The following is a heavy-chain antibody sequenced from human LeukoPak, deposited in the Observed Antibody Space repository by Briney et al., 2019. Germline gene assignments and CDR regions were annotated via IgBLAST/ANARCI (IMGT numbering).Heavy chain of an antibody. D-gene: IGHD3-10*01. Sequence: SETLSLTCTVSGGSISSYYWSWFRQPPGKGLEWIGYIYYSGSTNYNPSLKSRVTISVDTSKNQFALTLSSVTAADPAVYYCARGTGRVLMIDVRGVSFNGWGQGGLVAVSS. CDR2: IYYSGST. V-gene: IGHV4-59*01. CDR3: ARGTGRVLMIDVRGVSFNG. CDR1: GGSISSYY. J-gene: IGHJ4*02.